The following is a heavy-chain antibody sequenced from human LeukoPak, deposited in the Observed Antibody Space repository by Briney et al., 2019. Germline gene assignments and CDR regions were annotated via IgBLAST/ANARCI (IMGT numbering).Heavy chain of an antibody. Sequence: SETLSLTCTVSGDSISSYYWSWIRQPPGKGLEWIGYIYYSGSTNYNPSLKSRVTISVDTSKNQFSLKLSSVTAADTAVYYCARDGGYYYGSGSYYTFDYWGQGTLVTVSS. D-gene: IGHD3-10*01. CDR3: ARDGGYYYGSGSYYTFDY. CDR2: IYYSGST. CDR1: GDSISSYY. V-gene: IGHV4-59*01. J-gene: IGHJ4*02.